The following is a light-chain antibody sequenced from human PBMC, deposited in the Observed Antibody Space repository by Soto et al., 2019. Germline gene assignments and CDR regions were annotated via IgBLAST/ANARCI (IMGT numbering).Light chain of an antibody. Sequence: DIVMTQSPDSLAVSLGERATINCKSSQSVLYSSNNKNYLAWYQQRPGQPPNLLIYCASTRESGVLDRFSGGGSGTAFTLTITSLQAEDVAVYYCQQYESTPPTFGQGTKLEIK. CDR3: QQYESTPPT. CDR1: QSVLYSSNNKNY. J-gene: IGKJ2*01. V-gene: IGKV4-1*01. CDR2: CAS.